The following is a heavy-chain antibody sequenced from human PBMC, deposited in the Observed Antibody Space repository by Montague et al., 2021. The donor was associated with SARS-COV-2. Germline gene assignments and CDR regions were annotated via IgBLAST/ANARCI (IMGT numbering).Heavy chain of an antibody. J-gene: IGHJ4*02. D-gene: IGHD2-15*01. CDR3: GGGSCSWWAFGY. CDR1: GVSISSSNYY. V-gene: IGHV4-39*01. CDR2: VYYSRGT. Sequence: SETLSLTCSVSGVSISSSNYYWGWVRQPPGKGLEWIGSVYYSRGTNYNPSLESRVTISVDTSKNQFSLRLRSATAADTAVYYCGGGSCSWWAFGYWGQGILVTVSS.